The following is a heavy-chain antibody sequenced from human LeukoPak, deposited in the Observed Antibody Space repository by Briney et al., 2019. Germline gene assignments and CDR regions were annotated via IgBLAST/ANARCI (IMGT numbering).Heavy chain of an antibody. D-gene: IGHD1-26*01. CDR3: PSSTEWEPIRDY. V-gene: IGHV3-53*01. Sequence: GGSLRLSCAASGFTVSSNYMSWVRQAPGKGLEWVSVIYRDGTTYYADSVKGRFTISRDNSKNTVYLQMNSLRAEDTAVFYCPSSTEWEPIRDYWGPGTLVTVSS. CDR2: IYRDGTT. CDR1: GFTVSSNY. J-gene: IGHJ4*02.